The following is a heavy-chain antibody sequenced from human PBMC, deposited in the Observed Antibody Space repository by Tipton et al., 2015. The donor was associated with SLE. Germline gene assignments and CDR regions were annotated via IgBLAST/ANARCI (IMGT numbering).Heavy chain of an antibody. CDR2: IYHSGST. CDR1: GGSFSGYY. D-gene: IGHD6-19*01. Sequence: TLSLTCAVYGGSFSGYYWSWIRQPPGKGLEGIGEIYHSGSTNYNPSLKSRVTISVDRSKNQFSLKLSTVTAADTAVYFCARADIAVAGTFDHWGQGTLVTVSS. CDR3: ARADIAVAGTFDH. J-gene: IGHJ4*02. V-gene: IGHV4-34*01.